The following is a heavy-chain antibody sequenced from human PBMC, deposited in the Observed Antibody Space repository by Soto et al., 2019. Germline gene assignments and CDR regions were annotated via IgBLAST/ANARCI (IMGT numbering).Heavy chain of an antibody. D-gene: IGHD1-26*01. CDR3: ARTVGAAYYFDF. Sequence: QVQLQESGPGLVKPSETLSLTCTVSGDSMTKYYWSWIRQPAGKGLEWIGRIYTSGSTNYNPSLTSRVTMSIDTSNKLFSLSLKSVTAADTAVYYCARTVGAAYYFDFWGQGALVTVSS. CDR2: IYTSGST. J-gene: IGHJ4*02. CDR1: GDSMTKYY. V-gene: IGHV4-4*07.